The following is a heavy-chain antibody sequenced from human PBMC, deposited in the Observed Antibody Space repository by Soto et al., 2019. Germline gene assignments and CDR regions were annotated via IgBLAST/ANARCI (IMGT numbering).Heavy chain of an antibody. CDR1: GFTFSSYA. CDR2: ISGSGGST. V-gene: IGHV3-23*01. CDR3: AKAITPDDYGGTSFVRWYFDL. J-gene: IGHJ2*01. D-gene: IGHD4-17*01. Sequence: EVQLLESGGGLVQPGGSLRLSCAASGFTFSSYAMSWVRQAPGKGLEWVSAISGSGGSTYYADSVKGRFTISRDNSKNTLYLQMNSLRAEDTAVYYCAKAITPDDYGGTSFVRWYFDLWCRGTLVTVSS.